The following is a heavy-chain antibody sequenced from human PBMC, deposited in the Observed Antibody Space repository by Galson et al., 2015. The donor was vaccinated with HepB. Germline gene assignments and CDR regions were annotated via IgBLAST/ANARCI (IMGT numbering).Heavy chain of an antibody. CDR1: GGSISSSNW. J-gene: IGHJ5*02. D-gene: IGHD1-26*01. V-gene: IGHV4-4*02. CDR2: IYHSGST. Sequence: ETLSLTCAVSGGSISSSNWWSWVRQPPGKGLEWIGEIYHSGSTNYNPSLKSRVTISVDKSKDQFSLKLSSVTAADTAVYYCARKQGRGFWDQGSSPNWFDPWGQGTLVTVSS. CDR3: ARKQGRGFWDQGSSPNWFDP.